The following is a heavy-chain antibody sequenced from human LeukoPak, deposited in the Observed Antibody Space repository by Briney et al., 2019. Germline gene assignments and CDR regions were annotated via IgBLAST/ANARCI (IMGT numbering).Heavy chain of an antibody. J-gene: IGHJ6*03. CDR3: ARRSLAYCGGDCYSSEYYYYMDV. D-gene: IGHD2-21*02. CDR2: IYTSGST. V-gene: IGHV4-4*09. Sequence: SETLSLTCAVYGGSFSGYYWSWIRQPPGKGLEWIGYIYTSGSTNYNPSLKSRVTISVDTSKNQFSLKLSSVTAADTAVYYCARRSLAYCGGDCYSSEYYYYMDVWGKGTTVTVSS. CDR1: GGSFSGYY.